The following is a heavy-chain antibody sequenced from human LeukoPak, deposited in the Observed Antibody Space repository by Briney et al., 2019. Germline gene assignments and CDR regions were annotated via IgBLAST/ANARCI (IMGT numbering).Heavy chain of an antibody. CDR3: ARNTETAIPLPYYFDY. J-gene: IGHJ4*02. Sequence: GASVKVSCKASGYTFTSYAMHWVRQAPGQRLEWMGWINAGNGNTKYSQKFQGRVTITRDTPASTAYMDLSSLRSEDTAVYYCARNTETAIPLPYYFDYWGQGTLVTVSS. D-gene: IGHD2-21*02. CDR2: INAGNGNT. CDR1: GYTFTSYA. V-gene: IGHV1-3*01.